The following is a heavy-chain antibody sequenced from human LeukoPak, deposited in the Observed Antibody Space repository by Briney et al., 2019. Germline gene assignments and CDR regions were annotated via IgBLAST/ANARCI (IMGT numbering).Heavy chain of an antibody. V-gene: IGHV4-4*07. J-gene: IGHJ5*02. Sequence: SETLSLTCTVSGVSISSYYWSWIRQPAGKGLEWIGRIHTSGSTNYNPSLKSRVTMSVDTSKNQFSLKLSSVTAADTAVYYCARVFPSSTIFGVVIENWFDPWGQGTLVTVSS. D-gene: IGHD3-3*01. CDR3: ARVFPSSTIFGVVIENWFDP. CDR1: GVSISSYY. CDR2: IHTSGST.